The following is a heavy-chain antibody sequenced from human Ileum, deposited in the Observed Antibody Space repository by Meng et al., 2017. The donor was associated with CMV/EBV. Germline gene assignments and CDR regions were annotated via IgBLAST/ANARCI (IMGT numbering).Heavy chain of an antibody. V-gene: IGHV6-1*01. CDR3: ARNDLRCATNCYQAGWYLEY. J-gene: IGHJ4*02. D-gene: IGHD2-2*01. CDR2: TYYRSKWYS. CDR1: GDSVASNTAA. Sequence: SETLSLTCAISGDSVASNTAAWNWIRKSPSRGLEWLGRTYYRSKWYSDYAVSVKGRITISPETSKNQFSLQLNSVTPEDTAVYYCARNDLRCATNCYQAGWYLEYWGQGTLVTVSS.